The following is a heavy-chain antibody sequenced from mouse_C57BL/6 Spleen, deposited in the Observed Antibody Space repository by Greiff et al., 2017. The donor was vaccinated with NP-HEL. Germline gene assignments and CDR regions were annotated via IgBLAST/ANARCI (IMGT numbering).Heavy chain of an antibody. CDR1: GYTFTSYW. CDR2: IYPGSGST. Sequence: QVQLQQPGAELVKPGASVKMSCKASGYTFTSYWITWVKQRPGQGLEWIGDIYPGSGSTNYNEKFKSKATLTVDTSSSTAYMQLSSLTSEDSAVYYCARATTVVATGDYWGQGTTLTVSS. V-gene: IGHV1-55*01. D-gene: IGHD1-1*01. CDR3: ARATTVVATGDY. J-gene: IGHJ2*01.